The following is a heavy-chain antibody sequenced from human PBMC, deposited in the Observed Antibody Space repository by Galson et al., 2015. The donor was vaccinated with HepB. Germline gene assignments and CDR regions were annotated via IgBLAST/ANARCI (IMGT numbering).Heavy chain of an antibody. D-gene: IGHD4-23*01. J-gene: IGHJ3*02. CDR2: IFPMFGTA. CDR1: GGTFSSYG. CDR3: ARPTVVTPDEAFDI. V-gene: IGHV1-69*13. Sequence: SVKVSCKASGGTFSSYGIGWVRQAPGQGLEWMGMIFPMFGTANYAQKFQGRVTFTADESTSTAYMELSSLRSEDTAVYYCARPTVVTPDEAFDIWGQGTWVTVSS.